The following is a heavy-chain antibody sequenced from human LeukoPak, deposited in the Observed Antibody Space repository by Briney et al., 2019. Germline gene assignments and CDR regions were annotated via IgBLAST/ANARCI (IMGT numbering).Heavy chain of an antibody. CDR3: AKDIVATMGGFDY. Sequence: GGSLRLSCAASGFTFSSYTMSWVRQAPGKGLEWVSAISGSGGSTYYADSVKGRFTISRDNSKNTLYLQMNSLRAEDTAVYYCAKDIVATMGGFDYWGQGTLVTVSS. CDR2: ISGSGGST. J-gene: IGHJ4*02. V-gene: IGHV3-23*01. D-gene: IGHD5-12*01. CDR1: GFTFSSYT.